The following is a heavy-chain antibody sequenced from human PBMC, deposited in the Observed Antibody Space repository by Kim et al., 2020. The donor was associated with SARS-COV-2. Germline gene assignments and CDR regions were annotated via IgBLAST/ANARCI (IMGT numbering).Heavy chain of an antibody. CDR3: AKVGATQKFQSAGVWFGELHY. V-gene: IGHV3-30*18. J-gene: IGHJ4*02. CDR2: ISYDGSNK. Sequence: GGSLRLSCAASGFTFSSYGMHWVRQAPGKGLEWVAVISYDGSNKYYADSVKGRFTISRDNSKNTLYLQMNSLRAEDTAVYYCAKVGATQKFQSAGVWFGELHYWCQGTLVTVSS. CDR1: GFTFSSYG. D-gene: IGHD3-10*01.